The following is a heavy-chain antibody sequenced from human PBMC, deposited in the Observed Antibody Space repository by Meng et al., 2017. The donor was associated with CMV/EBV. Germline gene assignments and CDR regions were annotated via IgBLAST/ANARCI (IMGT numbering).Heavy chain of an antibody. Sequence: ESLKISCAASGFTFSSYSMNWVRQAPGKGLEWVSYISSSSSTIYYADSVKGRFTISRDNAKNSLYLQMNSLRAEDTAVYYCARDHCSSTSCYLLYYYYGMDVWGQGTTVTVSS. V-gene: IGHV3-48*04. CDR2: ISSSSSTI. J-gene: IGHJ6*02. D-gene: IGHD2-2*01. CDR1: GFTFSSYS. CDR3: ARDHCSSTSCYLLYYYYGMDV.